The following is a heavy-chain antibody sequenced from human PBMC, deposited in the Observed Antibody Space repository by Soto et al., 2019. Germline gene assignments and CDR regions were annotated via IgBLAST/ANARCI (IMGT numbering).Heavy chain of an antibody. Sequence: QVQLVESGGGVVQPGRSLRLSCGASGFTFSSYAMHRVRQAPGKGLEWVGVISYDGSNKYYADSVKGRFTISRDNSKNTLYLQMNSLRAEDTAVYYCARASLGYGDYLYWGQGTLVTVSS. CDR1: GFTFSSYA. CDR2: ISYDGSNK. D-gene: IGHD4-17*01. V-gene: IGHV3-30*14. CDR3: ARASLGYGDYLY. J-gene: IGHJ4*02.